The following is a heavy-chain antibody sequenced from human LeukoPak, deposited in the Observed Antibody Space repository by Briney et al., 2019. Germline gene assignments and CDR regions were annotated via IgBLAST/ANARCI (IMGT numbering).Heavy chain of an antibody. CDR2: MNPNSGNT. CDR3: ARSGITVATMDNWWFGDWFDP. D-gene: IGHD4-17*01. V-gene: IGHV1-8*01. CDR1: GYTFTSYD. J-gene: IGHJ5*02. Sequence: ASVKVSCKASGYTFTSYDINWVRQATGQGLEWMGWMNPNSGNTGYAQKFQGRVTMTRNTSINTAYMELSSLRSEDTAVYYCARSGITVATMDNWWFGDWFDPWGQGTLVTVSS.